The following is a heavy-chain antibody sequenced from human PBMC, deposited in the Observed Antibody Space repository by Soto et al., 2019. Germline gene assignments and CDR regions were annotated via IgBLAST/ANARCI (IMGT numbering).Heavy chain of an antibody. D-gene: IGHD5-18*01. V-gene: IGHV1-69*01. J-gene: IGHJ3*02. CDR3: ARGIQLWLLAFDI. CDR2: IIPIFGTA. CDR1: GGTFSSYA. Sequence: SCKASGGTFSSYAISWVRQAPGQGLEWMGGIIPIFGTANYAQKFQGRVTITADESTSTAYMELSSLRSGDTAVYYCARGIQLWLLAFDIWGQGTMVTVSS.